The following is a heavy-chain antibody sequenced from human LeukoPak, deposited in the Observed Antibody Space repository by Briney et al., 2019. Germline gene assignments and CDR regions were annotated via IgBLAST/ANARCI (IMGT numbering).Heavy chain of an antibody. CDR1: AGFTFSDYW. J-gene: IGHJ4*02. Sequence: GGSLRLSCAASAGFTFSDYWMNWGRQGPGEGLEWVAIIKQDGREKLYVDSVKGRFTIARDNAKSSLYLQMNSLRAEDTAVYYCVSGIGWLPDYWGQGTLVTVSS. V-gene: IGHV3-7*03. D-gene: IGHD6-19*01. CDR2: IKQDGREK. CDR3: VSGIGWLPDY.